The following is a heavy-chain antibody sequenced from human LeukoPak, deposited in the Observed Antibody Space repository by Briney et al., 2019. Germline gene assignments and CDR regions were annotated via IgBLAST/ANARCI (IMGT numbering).Heavy chain of an antibody. J-gene: IGHJ4*02. CDR1: GFTFSSYG. D-gene: IGHD1-26*01. CDR2: IWYDGSNK. CDR3: ARESPRSYYFDY. Sequence: GRSLRLSCAASGFTFSSYGMHWVRQAPGKGLEWVAVIWYDGSNKYYADSVKGQFTISRDNSKNTLYLQMNSLRAEDTAVYYCARESPRSYYFDYWGQGTLVTVSS. V-gene: IGHV3-33*01.